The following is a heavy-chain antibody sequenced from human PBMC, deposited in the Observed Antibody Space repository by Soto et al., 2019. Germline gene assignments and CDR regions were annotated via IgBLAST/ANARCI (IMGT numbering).Heavy chain of an antibody. V-gene: IGHV5-51*01. CDR2: IYPGDSDT. Sequence: ESMKISCEGSTYSFTTYWLGWVRQMPGKGLEWMGIIYPGDSDTKYSPSFQGQVTISADKSISPAYLQWSTLKASDTAIYYCSRGLMYGMDFRGQG. CDR1: TYSFTTYW. CDR3: SRGLMYGMDF. J-gene: IGHJ6*02. D-gene: IGHD2-8*01.